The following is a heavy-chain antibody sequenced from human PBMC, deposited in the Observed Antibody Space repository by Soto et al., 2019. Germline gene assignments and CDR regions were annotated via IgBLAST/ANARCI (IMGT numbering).Heavy chain of an antibody. J-gene: IGHJ4*02. CDR2: INPSGGST. V-gene: IGHV1-46*01. CDR1: GYTFTSYY. Sequence: ASVKVSCKASGYTFTSYYMHWVRQAPGQGLEWMGKINPSGGSTSYAQKFKGRVTMTRDTSTSTVYMELSSLRSEDTAVYYRARVIYYDSSGQTSLFDYWGQGTLVTVSS. CDR3: ARVIYYDSSGQTSLFDY. D-gene: IGHD3-22*01.